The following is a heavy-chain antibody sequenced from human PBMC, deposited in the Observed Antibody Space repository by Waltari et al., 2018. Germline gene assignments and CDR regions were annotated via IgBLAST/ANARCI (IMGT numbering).Heavy chain of an antibody. D-gene: IGHD3-16*01. Sequence: EVQLVESGGGLVKPGGSLRLSCAASGFTFSSYSMNWVRQAPGKGLEWVANIKQDGSEKYYVDSVKGRFTISRDNAKNSLYLQMNSLRAEDTAVYYCARDSYVGGYVGYWGQGTLVTVSS. V-gene: IGHV3-7*01. CDR3: ARDSYVGGYVGY. CDR2: IKQDGSEK. CDR1: GFTFSSYS. J-gene: IGHJ4*02.